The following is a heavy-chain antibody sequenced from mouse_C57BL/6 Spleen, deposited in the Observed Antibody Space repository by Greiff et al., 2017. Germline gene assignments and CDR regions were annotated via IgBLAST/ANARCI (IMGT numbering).Heavy chain of an antibody. Sequence: VQLQQPGAELVKPGASVKLSCTASGYTFTSYWMHWVKQRPGQGLEWIGMIHPNSGSTNYNEKFKSKATLTVDKSSSTAYMQLSTLTSEDSAVYYCARRAVVATDYWGQGTTLTVSS. V-gene: IGHV1-64*01. CDR2: IHPNSGST. J-gene: IGHJ2*01. CDR1: GYTFTSYW. D-gene: IGHD1-1*01. CDR3: ARRAVVATDY.